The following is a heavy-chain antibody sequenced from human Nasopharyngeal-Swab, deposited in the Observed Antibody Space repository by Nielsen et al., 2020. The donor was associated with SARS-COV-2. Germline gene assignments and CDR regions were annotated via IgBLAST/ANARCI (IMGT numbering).Heavy chain of an antibody. V-gene: IGHV3-74*01. CDR3: ARGGAAAEGYYGMDV. D-gene: IGHD6-13*01. Sequence: GESLKISCEASGFTFSSYWMHWVRQAPEKGLVWVSRINSDGSSTSYADSVKGRFTISRDNAKNTLYLQMNSLRAEDTAVYYCARGGAAAEGYYGMDVWGQGTTVTVSS. CDR2: INSDGSST. CDR1: GFTFSSYW. J-gene: IGHJ6*02.